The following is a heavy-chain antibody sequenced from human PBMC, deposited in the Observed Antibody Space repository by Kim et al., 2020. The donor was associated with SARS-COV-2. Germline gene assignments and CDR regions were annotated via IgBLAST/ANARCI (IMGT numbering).Heavy chain of an antibody. CDR1: GDSVSSTSGA. CDR2: TYYRSKWYN. CDR3: AKGGYDAFDV. J-gene: IGHJ3*01. Sequence: SQTLSLTCAISGDSVSSTSGAWNWIRQSPSRGLEWLGRTYYRSKWYNDYAVSVKSRITINPDTSKNQFSLQLNSVTPEDTAVYYCAKGGYDAFDVWGQGTLVTFSS. D-gene: IGHD2-15*01. V-gene: IGHV6-1*01.